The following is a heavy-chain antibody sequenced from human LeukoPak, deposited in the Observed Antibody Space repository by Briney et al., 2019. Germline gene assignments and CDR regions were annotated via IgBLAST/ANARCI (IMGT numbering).Heavy chain of an antibody. CDR2: ISSSSSYI. CDR3: ARDDLRYGSGSRDY. V-gene: IGHV3-21*01. D-gene: IGHD3-10*01. Sequence: GGSLRLSCAASGFTFSSYSMNWVRQAPGKGLEWVSSISSSSSYIYYADSVKGRFTISRDNAKNSLCLQMNSLRAEDTAVYYCARDDLRYGSGSRDYWGQGTLVTVSS. J-gene: IGHJ4*02. CDR1: GFTFSSYS.